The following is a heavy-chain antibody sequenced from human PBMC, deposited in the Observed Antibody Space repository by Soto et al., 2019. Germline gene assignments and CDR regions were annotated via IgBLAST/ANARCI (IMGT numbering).Heavy chain of an antibody. Sequence: SVKVSCKASGFTFTSSAVQWVRQARGQRLEWIGWIVVGSGNTNYAQKFQERVTITRDMSTSTAYMELSSLRSEDTAAYYCAAVSVGAESRAFDIWGQGTMVTVSS. CDR2: IVVGSGNT. D-gene: IGHD1-26*01. J-gene: IGHJ3*02. CDR1: GFTFTSSA. V-gene: IGHV1-58*01. CDR3: AAVSVGAESRAFDI.